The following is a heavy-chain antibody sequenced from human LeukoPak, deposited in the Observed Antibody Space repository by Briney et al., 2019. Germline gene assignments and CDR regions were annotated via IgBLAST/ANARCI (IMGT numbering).Heavy chain of an antibody. CDR2: INHSGST. CDR3: ASPPWGLRLGELSSTRYYGMDV. J-gene: IGHJ6*02. CDR1: GGSFRGDY. Sequence: SETLSLTCAVYGGSFRGDYWSWVRQPPGKGVEWVGEINHSGSTNYNPSLKSRVTIYVDTSKNQFSLKLSSVTAADTAVYYCASPPWGLRLGELSSTRYYGMDVWGQGTTVTVSS. V-gene: IGHV4-34*01. D-gene: IGHD3-16*02.